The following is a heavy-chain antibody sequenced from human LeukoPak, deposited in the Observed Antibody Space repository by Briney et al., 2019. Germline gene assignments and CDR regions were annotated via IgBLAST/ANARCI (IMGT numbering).Heavy chain of an antibody. V-gene: IGHV1-24*01. D-gene: IGHD3-9*01. Sequence: ASVRVSCKVSGYTLTELSMHWERQAPGKGLEWMGGFDPEDGETICAQKFQGRVTMTEDTSTDTAYMELSSLRSEDTAVYYCATLGYDYDILTGFDPWGQGTLVTVSS. CDR2: FDPEDGET. CDR3: ATLGYDYDILTGFDP. J-gene: IGHJ5*02. CDR1: GYTLTELS.